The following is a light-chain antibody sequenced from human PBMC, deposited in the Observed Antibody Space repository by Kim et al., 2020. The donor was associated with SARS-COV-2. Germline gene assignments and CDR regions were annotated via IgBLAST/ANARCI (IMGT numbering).Light chain of an antibody. CDR3: QAWDSSTYV. Sequence: VSPGQTASITCSGDKLGDKYACWYQQKPGQSPVLVIYQDSKRPSGIPERFSGSNSGNTATLTISGTQAMDEADYFCQAWDSSTYVFGTGTKVTVL. CDR2: QDS. V-gene: IGLV3-1*01. CDR1: KLGDKY. J-gene: IGLJ1*01.